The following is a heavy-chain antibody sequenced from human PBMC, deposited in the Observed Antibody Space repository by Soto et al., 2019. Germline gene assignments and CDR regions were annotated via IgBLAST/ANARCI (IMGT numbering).Heavy chain of an antibody. CDR3: ARTDSSGYYFPY. J-gene: IGHJ4*02. V-gene: IGHV4-31*03. D-gene: IGHD3-22*01. CDR1: GGSVSSGGYY. Sequence: QVQLQESGPGLVQPSQTLSLTCSVSGGSVSSGGYYWSWIRQHPGKGLEWIGYVYDSGSTYYNPSLKSRITISLDTSRNQSSLNLSSVTAADTAVYFCARTDSSGYYFPYWGQGTLVTVSS. CDR2: VYDSGST.